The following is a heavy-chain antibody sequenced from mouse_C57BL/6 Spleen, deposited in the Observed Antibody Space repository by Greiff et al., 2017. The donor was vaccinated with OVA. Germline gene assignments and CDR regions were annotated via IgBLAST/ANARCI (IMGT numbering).Heavy chain of an antibody. CDR3: ARSPDYYCSSSFAY. D-gene: IGHD1-1*01. V-gene: IGHV1-85*01. Sequence: QVQLKQSGPELVKPGASVKLSCKASGYTFTSYDINWVKQRPGQGLEWIGWIYPRDGSTKYNEKFKGKATLTVDTSSSTAYMELHSLTSEDSAVYFCARSPDYYCSSSFAYWGQGTLVTVSA. CDR2: IYPRDGST. J-gene: IGHJ3*01. CDR1: GYTFTSYD.